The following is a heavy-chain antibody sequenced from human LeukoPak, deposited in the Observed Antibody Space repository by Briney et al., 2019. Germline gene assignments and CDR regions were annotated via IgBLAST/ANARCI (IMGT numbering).Heavy chain of an antibody. D-gene: IGHD2-2*01. J-gene: IGHJ5*02. CDR1: GGSITSYY. V-gene: IGHV4-59*08. Sequence: PSETLSLTCTVSGGSITSYYWSWIRQPPGKGLEWIGSIYYSGSTNYNPSLKSRVTISVDTSKNQFSLKLSSVTAADTAVYYCAREVDAAAAYNWFDPWGQGTLVTVSS. CDR3: AREVDAAAAYNWFDP. CDR2: IYYSGST.